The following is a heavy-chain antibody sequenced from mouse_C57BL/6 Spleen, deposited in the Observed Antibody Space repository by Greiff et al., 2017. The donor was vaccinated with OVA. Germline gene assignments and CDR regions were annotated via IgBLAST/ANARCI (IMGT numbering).Heavy chain of an antibody. D-gene: IGHD3-1*01. CDR1: GYSITSGYY. Sequence: EVKLQESGPGLVKPSQSLSLTCSVTGYSITSGYYWNWIRQFPGNKLEWMGYIGYDGSNNYNPSLKNRISITRDTSKNQFFLKLNSVTTEDTATYYCARDRDSFAYWGQGTLVTVSA. J-gene: IGHJ3*01. CDR3: ARDRDSFAY. V-gene: IGHV3-6*01. CDR2: IGYDGSN.